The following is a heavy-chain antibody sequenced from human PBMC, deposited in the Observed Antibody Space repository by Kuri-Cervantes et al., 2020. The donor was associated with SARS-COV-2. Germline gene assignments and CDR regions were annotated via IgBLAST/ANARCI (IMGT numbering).Heavy chain of an antibody. D-gene: IGHD3-10*01. J-gene: IGHJ5*02. Sequence: SETLSLTCAISGDSISNNRAAWNWIRQSPSRGLEWLGRTYYRSKWYNDYAISVKSRITIDPDTSKNQFSLQLSSVIPEDTAVYYCAAGRFGELESWGQGTLVTVSS. CDR2: TYYRSKWYN. V-gene: IGHV6-1*01. CDR1: GDSISNNRAA. CDR3: AAGRFGELES.